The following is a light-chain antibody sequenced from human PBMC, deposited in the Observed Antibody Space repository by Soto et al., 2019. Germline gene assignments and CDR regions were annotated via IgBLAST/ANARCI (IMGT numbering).Light chain of an antibody. CDR3: HQYGSSPPT. Sequence: EIVLTQSPGTLSLYPGERATLSCRASQSVSKNFLAGYQQKPGQAPRLLIRGASNRATGIPDRFGGSASGTDFSLTIDRLEPEDLAVYFCHQYGSSPPTFGGGTKVAIK. CDR1: QSVSKNF. J-gene: IGKJ4*01. CDR2: GAS. V-gene: IGKV3-20*01.